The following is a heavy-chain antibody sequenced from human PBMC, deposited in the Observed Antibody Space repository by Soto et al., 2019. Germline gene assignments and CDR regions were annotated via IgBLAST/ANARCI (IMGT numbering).Heavy chain of an antibody. D-gene: IGHD3-10*01. J-gene: IGHJ5*02. Sequence: GASVKVSCKASGYTFTNYFMHWVRQATGQGLEWMGWMSPNSGNTGYAQKFQGRVTMTRNTSISTAYMELSSLRSEDTAVYYCARRSYTDYDPWGQGTXVTVSS. V-gene: IGHV1-8*02. CDR3: ARRSYTDYDP. CDR2: MSPNSGNT. CDR1: GYTFTNYF.